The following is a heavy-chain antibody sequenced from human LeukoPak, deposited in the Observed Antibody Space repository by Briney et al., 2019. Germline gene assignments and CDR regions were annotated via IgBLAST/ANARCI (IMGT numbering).Heavy chain of an antibody. CDR2: ISYDGSNK. Sequence: PGGSLRLSCAASGFTFSSYGMHWVRQAPGKGLEWVAVISYDGSNKYYADSVKGRFTISRDNSKNTLYLQMNSLRAEDTAVYYCAREGWELLGWYFDLWGRGTLVTVSS. CDR1: GFTFSSYG. V-gene: IGHV3-30*03. D-gene: IGHD1-26*01. CDR3: AREGWELLGWYFDL. J-gene: IGHJ2*01.